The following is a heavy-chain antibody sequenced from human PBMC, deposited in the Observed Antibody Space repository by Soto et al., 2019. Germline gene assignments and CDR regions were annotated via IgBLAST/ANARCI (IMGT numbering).Heavy chain of an antibody. CDR1: GFTFSSYG. CDR2: IWYDGSNK. D-gene: IGHD2-15*01. V-gene: IGHV3-33*01. J-gene: IGHJ4*02. CDR3: AREVRRYCSGGSCFLLGY. Sequence: QVQLVESGGGVVQPGRSLRLSCAASGFTFSSYGMHWVRQAPGKGLEWVAVIWYDGSNKYYADSVKGRFTISRDNSKNTLYLQMNSLRAEDTAVYYGAREVRRYCSGGSCFLLGYWGQGTLVTVSS.